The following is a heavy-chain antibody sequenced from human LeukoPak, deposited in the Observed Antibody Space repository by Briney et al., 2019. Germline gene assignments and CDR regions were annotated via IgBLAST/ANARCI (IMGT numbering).Heavy chain of an antibody. D-gene: IGHD1-26*01. J-gene: IGHJ4*02. CDR1: GYTFTAFF. Sequence: GASVKVSCKTSGYTFTAFFIHRVRQAPGQGLEWMGWLNPNSGGTNYAQKFQGRVTMTRDTSISTAYMELSRLRSDDTAVYFCARVGAAYQDSNYWGQGTLVTVSS. CDR2: LNPNSGGT. V-gene: IGHV1-2*02. CDR3: ARVGAAYQDSNY.